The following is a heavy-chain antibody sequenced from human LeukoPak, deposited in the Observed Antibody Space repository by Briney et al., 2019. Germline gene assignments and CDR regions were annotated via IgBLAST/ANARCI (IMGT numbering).Heavy chain of an antibody. CDR1: GVSISSYY. J-gene: IGHJ4*02. Sequence: SETLSLTCTVSGVSISSYYWSWLRHPAGRGREWVGEINHSGSTNYNPSLKSRVTISVDTSKKQFSLTLSSVTAADTAVYYCARGPFLPAYWGQGTLVTVSS. D-gene: IGHD2-2*01. CDR2: INHSGST. CDR3: ARGPFLPAY. V-gene: IGHV4-34*01.